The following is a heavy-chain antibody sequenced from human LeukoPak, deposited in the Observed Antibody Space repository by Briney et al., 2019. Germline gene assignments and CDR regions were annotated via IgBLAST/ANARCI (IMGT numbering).Heavy chain of an antibody. J-gene: IGHJ3*02. V-gene: IGHV1-46*01. D-gene: IGHD6-6*01. CDR2: INCSGGST. Sequence: ASVKVSCKASGYTFSSYYIHWVRQAPGQGLQWMGIINCSGGSTTHAQKFQGRVTMTRDTSTRTEYMEMSSLTSADTAVYYCARSGEFSTSSDIWGQGTMVTVSS. CDR3: ARSGEFSTSSDI. CDR1: GYTFSSYY.